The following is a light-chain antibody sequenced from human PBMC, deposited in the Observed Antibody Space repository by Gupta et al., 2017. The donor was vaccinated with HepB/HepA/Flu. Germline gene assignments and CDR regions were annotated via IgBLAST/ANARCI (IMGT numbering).Light chain of an antibody. CDR3: QQAGSLPWT. CDR1: QDISSW. J-gene: IGKJ1*01. CDR2: AAS. Sequence: GDRVTITCRASQDISSWLAWYQQKPGKAPKVLIYAASTLQGGVPSRVSGSGSGTDFTLTISSLQHEDFATSYCQQAGSLPWTFGEGTKVEIK. V-gene: IGKV1D-12*01.